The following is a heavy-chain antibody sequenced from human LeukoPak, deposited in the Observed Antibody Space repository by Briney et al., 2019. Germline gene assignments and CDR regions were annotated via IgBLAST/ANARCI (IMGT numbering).Heavy chain of an antibody. D-gene: IGHD4-23*01. CDR2: ISSSSSYI. CDR3: ARDYGGNIPLEY. CDR1: GFTFSSYS. V-gene: IGHV3-21*01. J-gene: IGHJ4*02. Sequence: GGSLRLSCAASGFTFSSYSMNWVRQAPGKGLEWVSSISSSSSYIYYADSVKGRFTISRDNAKNTLYLQMNSLRAEDTAVYYCARDYGGNIPLEYWGQGTLVTVSS.